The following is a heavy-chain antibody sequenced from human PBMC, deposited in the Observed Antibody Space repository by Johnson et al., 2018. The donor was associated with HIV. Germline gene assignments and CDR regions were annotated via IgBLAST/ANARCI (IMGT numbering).Heavy chain of an antibody. J-gene: IGHJ3*02. CDR2: IRYDGSNN. V-gene: IGHV3-30*02. Sequence: VQLVESGGGVVQPGGSLRLSCAASGFTFSSYAMPWVRQAPGKGLEWVAFIRYDGSNNYYADSVKGRFTISRDNSKNTLYLQMNSLRAEDTAVYYCAREQLGAFDIWGQGTMVTVSS. D-gene: IGHD6-6*01. CDR3: AREQLGAFDI. CDR1: GFTFSSYA.